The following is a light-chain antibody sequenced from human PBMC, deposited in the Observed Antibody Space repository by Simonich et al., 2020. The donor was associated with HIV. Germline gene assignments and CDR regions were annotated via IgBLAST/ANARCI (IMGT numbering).Light chain of an antibody. Sequence: EILLTQSPATLSLSPGERATLSFRASQSVSSYLAWYQQKPGQAPRLLIYDASNRATGIPARFSGSGSGTDFTLTISSLEPEDFAVYYCQQRSNWPLTFGPGTKVDIK. CDR2: DAS. J-gene: IGKJ3*01. CDR1: QSVSSY. V-gene: IGKV3-11*01. CDR3: QQRSNWPLT.